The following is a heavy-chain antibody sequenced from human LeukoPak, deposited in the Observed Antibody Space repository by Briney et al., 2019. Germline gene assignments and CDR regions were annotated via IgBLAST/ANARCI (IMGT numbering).Heavy chain of an antibody. CDR1: GSTFSSYS. D-gene: IGHD1-26*01. Sequence: PGGSLRLSCAASGSTFSSYSMNWVRQAPGKGLEWVSSISSSSSYIYYADSVKGRFTISRDNAKNSLYLQMNSLRAEDTAVYYCARASGSYAYYYGMDVWGQGTTVTVSS. J-gene: IGHJ6*02. CDR2: ISSSSSYI. V-gene: IGHV3-21*01. CDR3: ARASGSYAYYYGMDV.